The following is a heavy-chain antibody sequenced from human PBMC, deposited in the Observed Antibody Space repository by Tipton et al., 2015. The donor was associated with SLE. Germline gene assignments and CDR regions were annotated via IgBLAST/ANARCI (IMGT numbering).Heavy chain of an antibody. CDR1: GGSISSGSYY. CDR3: ARRVGATGNAFDI. Sequence: LRLSCTVSGGSISSGSYYWSWIRQPAGKGLEWIGYIYYSGSTNYNPSLKSRVTISVDTSKNQFSLKLSSVTAADTAVYYCARRVGATGNAFDIWGQGTMVTVSS. V-gene: IGHV4-61*10. J-gene: IGHJ3*02. CDR2: IYYSGST. D-gene: IGHD1-26*01.